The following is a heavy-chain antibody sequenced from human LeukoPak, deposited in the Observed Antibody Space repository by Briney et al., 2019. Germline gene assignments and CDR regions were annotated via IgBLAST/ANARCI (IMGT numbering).Heavy chain of an antibody. CDR2: IYHSGST. Sequence: PSETLSLTCTVSGDSISSGYYWGWIRQPPGKGLEWIGSIYHSGSTHYNPSLKSRVTISVDTSKNQFSLKLSSVTAADTAVYYCARVLAYYYDSSGRADYWGQGTLVTVSS. D-gene: IGHD3-22*01. V-gene: IGHV4-38-2*02. J-gene: IGHJ4*02. CDR3: ARVLAYYYDSSGRADY. CDR1: GDSISSGYY.